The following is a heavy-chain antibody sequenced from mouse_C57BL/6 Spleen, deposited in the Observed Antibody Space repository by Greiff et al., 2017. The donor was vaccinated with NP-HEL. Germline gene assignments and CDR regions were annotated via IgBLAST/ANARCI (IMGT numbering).Heavy chain of an antibody. CDR3: TRNEEGITAVVATGYFDV. J-gene: IGHJ1*03. Sequence: VQLQQSGAELVKPGASVKLSCKASGYTFTEYTIHWVKQRSGQGLEWIGWFYPGSGSIKYNEKFKDKATLTADKSSSTVYMELSRLTSEDSAVYFCTRNEEGITAVVATGYFDVWGTGTTVTVSS. CDR2: FYPGSGSI. D-gene: IGHD1-1*01. V-gene: IGHV1-62-2*01. CDR1: GYTFTEYT.